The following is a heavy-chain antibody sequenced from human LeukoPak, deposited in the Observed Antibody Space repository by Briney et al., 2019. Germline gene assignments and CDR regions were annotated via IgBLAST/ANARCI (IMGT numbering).Heavy chain of an antibody. J-gene: IGHJ5*02. D-gene: IGHD3-3*01. CDR1: GYTFTNYG. V-gene: IGHV1-18*01. Sequence: ASVKVSCKASGYTFTNYGISWVRQAPGQGLEWMGWISIYNGNTDYAQKLRGRVTMTTDTSTSTAYMELRSLRSDDTVVYYCARITYDFWSGYYMPDDPWGQGTLVTVSS. CDR2: ISIYNGNT. CDR3: ARITYDFWSGYYMPDDP.